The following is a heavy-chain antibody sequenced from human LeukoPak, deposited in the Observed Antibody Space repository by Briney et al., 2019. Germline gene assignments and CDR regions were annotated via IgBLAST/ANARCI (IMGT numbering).Heavy chain of an antibody. CDR2: IYTSGST. J-gene: IGHJ4*02. D-gene: IGHD4-17*01. Sequence: SQTLSFTCTVSGGSISSGSYYWSWIRQPAGKGLEWIGRIYTSGSTHYNPSLKSRVTISVDTSKNQFSLKLSSVTAADTAVYYCAREFGYAVTSLDYWGQGTLVTVSS. CDR1: GGSISSGSYY. V-gene: IGHV4-61*02. CDR3: AREFGYAVTSLDY.